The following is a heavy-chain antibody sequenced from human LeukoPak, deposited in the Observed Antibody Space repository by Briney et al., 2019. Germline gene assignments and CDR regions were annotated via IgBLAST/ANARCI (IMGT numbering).Heavy chain of an antibody. J-gene: IGHJ5*02. Sequence: ASVKVSCKASGYTFTSYYMHWVRQAPGQGLEWMGIINPSGGSTSYAQKFQGRVTMTRDTSTSTVYMELSSLRSEDTAVYYCARDGDLGCSSTSCYENWFDPWGQGTLVTVSS. V-gene: IGHV1-46*01. CDR1: GYTFTSYY. CDR3: ARDGDLGCSSTSCYENWFDP. D-gene: IGHD2-2*01. CDR2: INPSGGST.